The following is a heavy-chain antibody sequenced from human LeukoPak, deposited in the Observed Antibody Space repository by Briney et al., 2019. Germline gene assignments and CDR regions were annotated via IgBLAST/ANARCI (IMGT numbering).Heavy chain of an antibody. J-gene: IGHJ3*02. CDR3: ARGPSSGYYYSSAFDI. D-gene: IGHD3-22*01. V-gene: IGHV3-21*01. CDR1: GFTFSSYA. CDR2: ISSSSSYI. Sequence: GGSLRLSCAASGFTFSSYAMHWVRQAPGKGLEWVSSISSSSSYIYYADSVKGRFTISRDNAKNSLYLQMNSLRAEDTAVYYCARGPSSGYYYSSAFDIWGQGTMVTVSS.